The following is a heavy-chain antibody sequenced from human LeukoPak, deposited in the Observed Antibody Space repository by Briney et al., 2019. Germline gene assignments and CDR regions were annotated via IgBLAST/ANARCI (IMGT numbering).Heavy chain of an antibody. Sequence: PGGSLRLSCAASGFTFSSYWMHWVRQAPGKGLVWVSRINSDGSSTSYADSVKGRFTISRDNSRSTVYLQMNSLTTEDTAVYHCAKEYHRVHDAFDTWGHGTMVTVSS. CDR2: INSDGSST. CDR1: GFTFSSYW. V-gene: IGHV3-74*01. J-gene: IGHJ3*02. D-gene: IGHD2-2*01. CDR3: AKEYHRVHDAFDT.